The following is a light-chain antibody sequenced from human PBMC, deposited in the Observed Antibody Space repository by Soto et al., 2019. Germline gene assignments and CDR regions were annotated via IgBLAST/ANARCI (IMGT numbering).Light chain of an antibody. CDR1: QSISSY. CDR3: QQNSRTPRT. J-gene: IGKJ1*01. CDR2: AAS. Sequence: DIQMTQSPSSLSASVGDRVTITCRASQSISSYLNWYQQKPGKAPKLLIYAASSLHSGVPSRFSGSGSGTDFTLTISSLQPEDFATYYCQQNSRTPRTFGQGTKV. V-gene: IGKV1-39*01.